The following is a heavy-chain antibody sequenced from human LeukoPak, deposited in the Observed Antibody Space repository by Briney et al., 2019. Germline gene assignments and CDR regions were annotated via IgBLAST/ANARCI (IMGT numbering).Heavy chain of an antibody. Sequence: PGGSLRLSCAASGFTFSSYWMHLVRQAPGKGLVWVSRINSDGSSTSYADSVKGRFTISRDNSKNTLYLQMNSLRAEDTAVYYCAKVDLGYFDYWGQGTLVTVSS. J-gene: IGHJ4*02. V-gene: IGHV3-74*01. CDR1: GFTFSSYW. CDR3: AKVDLGYFDY. CDR2: INSDGSST.